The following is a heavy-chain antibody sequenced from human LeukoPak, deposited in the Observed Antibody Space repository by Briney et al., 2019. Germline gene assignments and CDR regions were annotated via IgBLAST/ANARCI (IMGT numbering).Heavy chain of an antibody. CDR2: LYNTGNT. CDR3: AKDPWGFGEKDY. Sequence: PGGSLRLSCAASGFTVNSNYLSWVRQAPGKGLEWVSTLYNTGNTYYANSVKGRFSISRDNSKNTLFLQMNSLRAEDTAVYYCAKDPWGFGEKDYWGQGTLVTVSS. J-gene: IGHJ4*02. V-gene: IGHV3-66*03. D-gene: IGHD3-10*01. CDR1: GFTVNSNY.